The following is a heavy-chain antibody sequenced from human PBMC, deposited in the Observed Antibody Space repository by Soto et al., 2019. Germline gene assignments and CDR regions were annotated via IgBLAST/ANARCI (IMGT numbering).Heavy chain of an antibody. CDR3: ARRGVVVVAASYYSYGMDV. J-gene: IGHJ6*02. CDR2: IYYSGST. V-gene: IGHV4-31*03. Sequence: QVQLQESGPGLVKPSQTLSLTCTVSGGSISSGGYYWSWIRQHPGKGLEWIGYIYYSGSTYYNPSPTRRVTISVGTYKNQFSLKVRSVTAADTAVYYCARRGVVVVAASYYSYGMDVWGQGTTVTVSS. D-gene: IGHD2-15*01. CDR1: GGSISSGGYY.